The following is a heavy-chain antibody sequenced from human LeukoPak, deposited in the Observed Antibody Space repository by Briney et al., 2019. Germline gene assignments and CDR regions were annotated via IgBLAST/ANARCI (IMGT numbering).Heavy chain of an antibody. CDR1: GFTFSSYS. CDR3: ARGTHAAGYYFDY. CDR2: ISSSSSTI. V-gene: IGHV3-48*04. D-gene: IGHD1-1*01. Sequence: PGGSLRLSCAASGFTFSSYSMNWVRQAPGKGLEWVSYISSSSSTIYYADSVKGRFTISRDNAKNSLYLQMNSLRAEDTAVYYCARGTHAAGYYFDYWGQGTLVTVSS. J-gene: IGHJ4*02.